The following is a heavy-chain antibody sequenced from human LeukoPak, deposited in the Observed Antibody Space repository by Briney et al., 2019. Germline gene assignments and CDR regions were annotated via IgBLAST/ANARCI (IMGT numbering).Heavy chain of an antibody. D-gene: IGHD5/OR15-5a*01. CDR1: GYTFTNYG. CDR3: AGDAVSTTTAGGIAY. CDR2: ISAYRGYT. V-gene: IGHV1-18*01. Sequence: GASVKVSCKASGYTFTNYGISWVRQAPGQGLEWMGWISAYRGYTHYAQKIQGRVTVTTEASTRTAYMELRRLTSYDTAVYYCAGDAVSTTTAGGIAYWGQGTLVTVSS. J-gene: IGHJ4*02.